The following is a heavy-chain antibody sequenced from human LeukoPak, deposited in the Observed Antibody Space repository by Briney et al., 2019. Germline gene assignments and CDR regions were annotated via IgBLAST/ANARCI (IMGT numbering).Heavy chain of an antibody. V-gene: IGHV4-39*01. CDR1: GASISSSSDY. CDR3: ARQVLTAAADTRGYFDY. D-gene: IGHD6-25*01. Sequence: PSETLSLTCTVSGASISSSSDYWGWIRQAPGKGLEWIGSIFYGGSTHYNPSLKSRATISVDTSKNQFSLKLTSVTAADAAMYHCARQVLTAAADTRGYFDYWGQGTVVTVSS. CDR2: IFYGGST. J-gene: IGHJ4*02.